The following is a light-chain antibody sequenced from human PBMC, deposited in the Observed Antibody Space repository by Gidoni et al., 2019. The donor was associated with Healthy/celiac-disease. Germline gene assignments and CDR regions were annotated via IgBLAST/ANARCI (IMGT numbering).Light chain of an antibody. V-gene: IGLV2-8*01. CDR2: EVS. CDR1: SSDVGGYNY. Sequence: QSALTQPPSASGSPGQSVTISCTGTSSDVGGYNYVSCYQQHPGKAPKLMIYEVSKRPSGVPDRFSGSKSGNTASLTVSGLQAEDEADYYCSSYAGSNIDVVFGGGTKLTVL. CDR3: SSYAGSNIDVV. J-gene: IGLJ2*01.